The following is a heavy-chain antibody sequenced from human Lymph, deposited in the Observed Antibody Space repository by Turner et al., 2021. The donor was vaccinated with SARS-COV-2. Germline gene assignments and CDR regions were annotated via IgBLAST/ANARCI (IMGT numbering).Heavy chain of an antibody. CDR2: MNPNSGNT. Sequence: QVQLVQSGAEVKKPGASVTVSCKASGYTFPSYVINWVRQATGQGLEWMGWMNPNSGNTGYAQKFQGRVTMTRNTSISTAYMELSSLRSEDTAVYYCVRGKHDYYDSSGYYYEWFDPWGQGTLVTVSS. V-gene: IGHV1-8*01. D-gene: IGHD3-22*01. J-gene: IGHJ5*02. CDR1: GYTFPSYV. CDR3: VRGKHDYYDSSGYYYEWFDP.